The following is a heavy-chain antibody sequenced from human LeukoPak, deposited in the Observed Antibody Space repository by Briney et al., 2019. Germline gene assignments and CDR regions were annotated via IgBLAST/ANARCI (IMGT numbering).Heavy chain of an antibody. V-gene: IGHV1-8*01. D-gene: IGHD6-13*01. CDR1: GYTFTSYD. CDR2: MNPNSGNT. CDR3: AKVSNSWYNYFDF. Sequence: GASVKVSCKASGYTFTSYDINWVRQATGQGLEWMGWMNPNSGNTAYARKFQGRVAMTRNTAISTAYLELSGLTSDDTAVYYCAKVSNSWYNYFDFWGQGALVTVSS. J-gene: IGHJ4*02.